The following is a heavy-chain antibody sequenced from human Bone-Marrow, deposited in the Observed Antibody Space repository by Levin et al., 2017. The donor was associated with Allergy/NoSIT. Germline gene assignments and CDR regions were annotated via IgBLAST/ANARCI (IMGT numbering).Heavy chain of an antibody. D-gene: IGHD3-3*01. V-gene: IGHV3-23*01. CDR3: AKGRAYYDFWSGPTLGYYYGMDV. CDR2: ISGSGGST. J-gene: IGHJ6*02. Sequence: GGSLRLSCAASGFTFSSYAMSWVRQAPGKGLEWVSAISGSGGSTYYADSVKGRFTISRDNSKNTLYLQMNSLRAEDTAVYYCAKGRAYYDFWSGPTLGYYYGMDVWGQGTTVTVSS. CDR1: GFTFSSYA.